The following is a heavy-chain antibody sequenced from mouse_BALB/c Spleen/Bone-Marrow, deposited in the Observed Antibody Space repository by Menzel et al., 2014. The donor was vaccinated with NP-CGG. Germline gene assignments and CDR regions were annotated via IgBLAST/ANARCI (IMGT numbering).Heavy chain of an antibody. CDR2: IWSGGST. Sequence: VKVVESGPGLVQPSQSLSITCTVSGFSLTGYGVHWVRQSPGKGLEWLGVIWSGGSTDYNAAFISRLSISKDNSKSQVFFKMNSLQANDTAIYYCARKRRYYAMDYWGQGTSVTVSS. CDR1: GFSLTGYG. CDR3: ARKRRYYAMDY. J-gene: IGHJ4*01. V-gene: IGHV2-2*02.